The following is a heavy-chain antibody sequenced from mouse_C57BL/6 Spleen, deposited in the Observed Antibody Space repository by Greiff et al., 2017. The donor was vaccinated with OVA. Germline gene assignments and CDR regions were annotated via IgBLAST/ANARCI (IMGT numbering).Heavy chain of an antibody. CDR3: ARKKDVYGDLEY. Sequence: QVQLQQPGAELVMPGASVKLSCKASGYTFTSYWMHWVKQRPGQGLEWIGEIDPSDSYTNYNQKFKGKSTLTVDKSSSTAYMQLSSLTSEDSAVYYCARKKDVYGDLEYWGKGTTLTVSS. CDR2: IDPSDSYT. D-gene: IGHD2-13*01. J-gene: IGHJ2*01. V-gene: IGHV1-69*01. CDR1: GYTFTSYW.